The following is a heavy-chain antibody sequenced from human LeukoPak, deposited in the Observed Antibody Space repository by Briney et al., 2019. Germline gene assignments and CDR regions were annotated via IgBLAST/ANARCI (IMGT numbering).Heavy chain of an antibody. CDR3: ARQTLEYSGSYPTYFDY. CDR2: IYYSGST. J-gene: IGHJ4*02. V-gene: IGHV4-38-2*02. D-gene: IGHD1-26*01. Sequence: SETLSLTCTVSGYSISSGYYWGWIRPPPGKGLEWIGSIYYSGSTYYNPSLKSRVTISVDTSKNQFSLKLSSVTAADTAVYYCARQTLEYSGSYPTYFDYWGQGTLVTVSS. CDR1: GYSISSGYY.